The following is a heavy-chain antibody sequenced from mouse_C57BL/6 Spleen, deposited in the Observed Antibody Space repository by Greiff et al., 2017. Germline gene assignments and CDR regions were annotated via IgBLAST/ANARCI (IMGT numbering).Heavy chain of an antibody. Sequence: EVKLQESGGGLVKPGGSLKLSCAASGFTFSSYAMSWVRQTPEKRLEWVATISDGGSYTYYPDNVKGRFTISRDNAKNNLYLQMSHLKSEDTAMYYCARDANWERGYFDYWGQGTTLTVSS. V-gene: IGHV5-4*01. J-gene: IGHJ2*01. CDR1: GFTFSSYA. CDR3: ARDANWERGYFDY. D-gene: IGHD4-1*01. CDR2: ISDGGSYT.